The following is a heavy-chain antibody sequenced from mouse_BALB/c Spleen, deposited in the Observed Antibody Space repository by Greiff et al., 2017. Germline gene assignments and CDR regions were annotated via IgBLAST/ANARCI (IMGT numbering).Heavy chain of an antibody. CDR2: IWAGGST. CDR3: ARDRYDYDGYFDY. CDR1: GFSLTSYG. J-gene: IGHJ2*01. Sequence: VQRVESGPGLVAPSQSLSITCTVSGFSLTSYGVHWVRQPPGKGLEWLGVIWAGGSTNYNSALMSRLSISKDNSKSQVFLKMNSLQTDDTAMYYCARDRYDYDGYFDYWGQGTTLTVSS. D-gene: IGHD2-4*01. V-gene: IGHV2-9*02.